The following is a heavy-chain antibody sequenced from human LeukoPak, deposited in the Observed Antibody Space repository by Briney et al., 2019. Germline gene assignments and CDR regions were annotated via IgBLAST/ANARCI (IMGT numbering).Heavy chain of an antibody. D-gene: IGHD6-13*01. Sequence: SVKVSCKASGGTFSSYAISWVRQAPGQGLEWMGRIIPILGIANYAQKFQGRVTITADKSTSTAYMELRSLRSDDTAVYFCARGGSSWSAEYFRHWGQGTLVTVS. CDR2: IIPILGIA. J-gene: IGHJ1*01. CDR1: GGTFSSYA. CDR3: ARGGSSWSAEYFRH. V-gene: IGHV1-69*04.